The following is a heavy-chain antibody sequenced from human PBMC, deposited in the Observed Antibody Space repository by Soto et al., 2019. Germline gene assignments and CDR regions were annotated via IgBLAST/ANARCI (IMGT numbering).Heavy chain of an antibody. CDR1: GFTFSSKT. CDR3: AKGARDVDS. Sequence: EVQLLESGGGLVQPGGSLRFSGAASGFTFSSKTLSWVRQAPGKGLGGVSGISSSGSTSYTDSVEGRFTISKDSSKNTLYLQLNSLRVEDTAVYYCAKGARDVDSWGQGTLVTVSS. J-gene: IGHJ4*02. CDR2: ISSSGST. D-gene: IGHD5-12*01. V-gene: IGHV3-23*01.